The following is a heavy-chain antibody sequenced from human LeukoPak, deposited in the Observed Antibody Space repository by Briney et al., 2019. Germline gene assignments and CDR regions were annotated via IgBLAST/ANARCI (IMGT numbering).Heavy chain of an antibody. CDR2: ISWNSAII. CDR3: ARGSIDY. Sequence: GRSLRLSCAASVFIFDDYAMHWVRQAPGRGLEWVSGISWNSAIIGYADSVKGRFTISRDNAKNSLYLQMNSLKPEDTALYYCARGSIDYWGQGTLVTVSS. CDR1: VFIFDDYA. V-gene: IGHV3-9*01. J-gene: IGHJ4*02.